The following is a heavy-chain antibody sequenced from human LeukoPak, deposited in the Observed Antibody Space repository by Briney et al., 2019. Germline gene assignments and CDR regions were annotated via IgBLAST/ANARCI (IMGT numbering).Heavy chain of an antibody. CDR1: GVSFSGYY. J-gene: IGHJ4*02. D-gene: IGHD4-17*01. V-gene: IGHV4-34*01. CDR3: ARDWSEYGVWEYYFDY. Sequence: SETLSLTCAVYGVSFSGYYWSWIRQPPGKGLEWIGEINHSGSTNYNPSLKSRVTISVDTSKNQFSLKLSSVTAADTAVYYCARDWSEYGVWEYYFDYWGQGTLVTVSS. CDR2: INHSGST.